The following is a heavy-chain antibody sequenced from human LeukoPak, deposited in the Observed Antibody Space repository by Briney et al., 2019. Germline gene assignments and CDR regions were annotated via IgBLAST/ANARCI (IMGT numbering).Heavy chain of an antibody. Sequence: PGGSLRLSCAASGFTFSSYGMSWVRQAPGKGLEWVSAISGSGGTTYYADSVKGRFTISRDNSKNTLYLQMNSLRAEDTAVYYCAKDGGDDDSSGLWGQGTLVTVSS. J-gene: IGHJ4*02. CDR2: ISGSGGTT. CDR1: GFTFSSYG. CDR3: AKDGGDDDSSGL. V-gene: IGHV3-23*01. D-gene: IGHD3-22*01.